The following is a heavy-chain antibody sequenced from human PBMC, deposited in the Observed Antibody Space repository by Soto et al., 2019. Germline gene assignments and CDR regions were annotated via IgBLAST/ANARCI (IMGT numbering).Heavy chain of an antibody. J-gene: IGHJ4*02. CDR1: GGTFSGYA. CDR2: IIPIFGTA. CDR3: ARSLLRYLDPIRAPYYFDY. Sequence: GASVKVSCKASGGTFSGYAISWVRQAPGQGLEWMGGIIPIFGTANYAQKFQGRVTITADKSTSTAYMELRSLRSDDTAVYYCARSLLRYLDPIRAPYYFDYSGQGALVTVSS. V-gene: IGHV1-69*06. D-gene: IGHD3-9*01.